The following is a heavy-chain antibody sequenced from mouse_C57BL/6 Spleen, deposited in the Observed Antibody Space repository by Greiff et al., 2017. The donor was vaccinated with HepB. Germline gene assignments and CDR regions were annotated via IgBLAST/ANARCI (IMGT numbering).Heavy chain of an antibody. J-gene: IGHJ4*01. Sequence: VKLQESGPELVKPGASVKISCKASGYSFTSYYIHWVKQRPGQGLEWIGWIYPGSGNTKYNEKFKGKATLTADTSSSTAYMQLSSLTSEDSAVYYCALYYSNYVDAMDYWGQGTSVTVSS. V-gene: IGHV1-66*01. CDR3: ALYYSNYVDAMDY. CDR1: GYSFTSYY. CDR2: IYPGSGNT. D-gene: IGHD2-5*01.